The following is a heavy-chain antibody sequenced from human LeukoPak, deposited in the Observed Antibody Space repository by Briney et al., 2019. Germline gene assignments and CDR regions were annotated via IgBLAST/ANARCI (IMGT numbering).Heavy chain of an antibody. V-gene: IGHV1-69*04. CDR2: IIPILGIA. J-gene: IGHJ4*02. D-gene: IGHD1-26*01. CDR1: GYTFINHG. Sequence: SVKVSCKASGYTFINHGISWVRQAPGQGLEWMGRIIPILGIANYAQKFQGRVTITADKSTSTAYMELSSLRSEDTAVYYCAAGSSPFDYWGQGTLVTVSS. CDR3: AAGSSPFDY.